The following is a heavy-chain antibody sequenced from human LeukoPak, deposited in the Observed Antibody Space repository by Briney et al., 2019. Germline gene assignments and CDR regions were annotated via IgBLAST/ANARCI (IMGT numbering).Heavy chain of an antibody. Sequence: GGSLRLSCAASGFTFSSYDMHWVRKAPGKGLEWVSSINPSSGNTYYADSVKGRFTISGDNSKNTLYLQMNSLRAEDTAVYYCAKEHMAAAVYYFDYWGQGTLVTVSS. CDR1: GFTFSSYD. CDR3: AKEHMAAAVYYFDY. V-gene: IGHV3-23*01. CDR2: INPSSGNT. D-gene: IGHD2-15*01. J-gene: IGHJ4*02.